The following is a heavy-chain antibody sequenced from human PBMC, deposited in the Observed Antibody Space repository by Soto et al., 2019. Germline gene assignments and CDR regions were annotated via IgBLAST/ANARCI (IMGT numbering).Heavy chain of an antibody. Sequence: GGSLRLSCAASGFTFSSYWMSWVRQAPGKGLEWVANIKQDGSEKYYVDSVKGRFTISRDNAKNSLYLQMNSLRAEDTAVYYCAREVFNCSSTSCSDYWGQGTLVTVSS. J-gene: IGHJ4*02. CDR3: AREVFNCSSTSCSDY. V-gene: IGHV3-7*01. CDR1: GFTFSSYW. D-gene: IGHD2-2*01. CDR2: IKQDGSEK.